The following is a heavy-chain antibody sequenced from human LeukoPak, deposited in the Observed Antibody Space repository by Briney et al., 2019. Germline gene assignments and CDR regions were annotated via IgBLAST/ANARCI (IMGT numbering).Heavy chain of an antibody. Sequence: GGSLRLSCAASGFTFDDYAMHWVRQAPGKGLEWVSGISWNSGSIGYADSVKGRFTISRDNAKNSLYLKMNSLRAEDMALYYCAKGGEMATIGGYFDYWGQGTLVTVSS. CDR3: AKGGEMATIGGYFDY. J-gene: IGHJ4*02. CDR2: ISWNSGSI. V-gene: IGHV3-9*03. CDR1: GFTFDDYA. D-gene: IGHD5-24*01.